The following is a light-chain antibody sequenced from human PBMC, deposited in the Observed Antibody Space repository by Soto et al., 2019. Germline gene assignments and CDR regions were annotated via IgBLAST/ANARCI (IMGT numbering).Light chain of an antibody. V-gene: IGKV1-5*03. CDR2: KAS. J-gene: IGKJ2*01. Sequence: DIQMTQSPSTLSASVGDRVTITCRASQRVSNWLAWYQQKPGKAPTLLISKASSLQSGVPSRFSANGSGTEFSLTISSLQPEDFASYYCQQYINYPYTFGQGTKLEIK. CDR1: QRVSNW. CDR3: QQYINYPYT.